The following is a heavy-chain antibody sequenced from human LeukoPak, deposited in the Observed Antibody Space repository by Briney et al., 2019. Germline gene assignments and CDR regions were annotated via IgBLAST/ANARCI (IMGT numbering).Heavy chain of an antibody. V-gene: IGHV1-2*06. CDR3: ARDPPYYDFWSGDNDY. D-gene: IGHD3-3*01. CDR2: INSNSGGT. J-gene: IGHJ4*02. Sequence: ASVKVSCKASGYTFTGYYMHWVRQAPGQGLEWMGRINSNSGGTNYAQKFQGRVTMTRDTSISTAYMELSRLRSDDTAVYYCARDPPYYDFWSGDNDYWGQGTLVTVSS. CDR1: GYTFTGYY.